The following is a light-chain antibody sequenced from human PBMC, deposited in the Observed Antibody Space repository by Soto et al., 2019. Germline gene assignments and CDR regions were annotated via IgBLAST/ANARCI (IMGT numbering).Light chain of an antibody. Sequence: QSALTQPASVSGSPGQSITISCTGTSSDVGGYKYVSWYQQHPGKAPKVMIYEVSIRPSGVSNRFSGSKSGNTASLTISGLQAEDEADYYCSSYTSSSTVVFGGGTKLTVL. V-gene: IGLV2-14*01. CDR2: EVS. CDR3: SSYTSSSTVV. CDR1: SSDVGGYKY. J-gene: IGLJ2*01.